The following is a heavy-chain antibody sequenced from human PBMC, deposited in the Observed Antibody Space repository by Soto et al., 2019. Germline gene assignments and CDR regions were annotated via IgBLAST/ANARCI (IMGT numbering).Heavy chain of an antibody. V-gene: IGHV4-39*01. CDR1: GGSISSSSYY. Sequence: SETLSLTCTVSGGSISSSSYYWGWIRRPPGKGLEWIGSIYYSGSTYYNPSLKSRVTISVDTSKNQFSLKLSSVTAADTAVYYCARQGPDSSGSHGEFDYWGQGTIVTVS. CDR2: IYYSGST. D-gene: IGHD3-22*01. J-gene: IGHJ4*02. CDR3: ARQGPDSSGSHGEFDY.